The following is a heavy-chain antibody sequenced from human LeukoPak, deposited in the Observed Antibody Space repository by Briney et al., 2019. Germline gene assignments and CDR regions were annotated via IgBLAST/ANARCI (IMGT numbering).Heavy chain of an antibody. CDR2: VDPEDGET. CDR1: GYTFTDYY. J-gene: IGHJ4*02. V-gene: IGHV1-69-2*01. D-gene: IGHD3-22*01. Sequence: ASVKVSCKVSGYTFTDYYMHWVQQAPGKGLKWMGLVDPEDGETIYAEKFQGRVTITADTSTDTAYMELSSLRSEDTAVYYCATEASYYYDSSGYSSSFDYWGQGTLVTVSS. CDR3: ATEASYYYDSSGYSSSFDY.